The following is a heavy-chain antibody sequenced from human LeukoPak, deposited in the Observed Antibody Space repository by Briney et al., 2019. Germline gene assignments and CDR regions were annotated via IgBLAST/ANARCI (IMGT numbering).Heavy chain of an antibody. D-gene: IGHD2-15*01. Sequence: SETLSLTCTVSGGSISSYYWSWIRQPPGKGLEWIGYIYYGGSTNYNPSLKSRVTISVDTSKNQFSLKLSSVTAADTAVYYCARTRVVGNWFDPWGQGTLVTVSS. CDR2: IYYGGST. CDR1: GGSISSYY. CDR3: ARTRVVGNWFDP. V-gene: IGHV4-59*01. J-gene: IGHJ5*02.